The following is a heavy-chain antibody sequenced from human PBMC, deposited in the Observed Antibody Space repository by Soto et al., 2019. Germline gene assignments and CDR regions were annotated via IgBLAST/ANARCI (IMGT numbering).Heavy chain of an antibody. CDR2: INVGNGNA. CDR1: GYTYTEYP. J-gene: IGHJ4*02. CDR3: TSSSERGY. V-gene: IGHV1-3*01. Sequence: QVQLVQSGAEVKKPGASVNVSCKTSGYTYTEYPIHWVRQAPGQGLEWMGWINVGNGNAKYSQKFQGRVTMTRDTSASTVYMELSSLGSEDTAVYYCTSSSERGYWGQGTLVTVSS.